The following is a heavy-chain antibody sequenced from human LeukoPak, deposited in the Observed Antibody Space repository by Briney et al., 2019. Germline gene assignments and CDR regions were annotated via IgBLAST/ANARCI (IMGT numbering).Heavy chain of an antibody. Sequence: GASVKVSCKASGYTFTGYYMHWVRQAPGQGLAWMGWINPNSGGTNYAQKFQGRVTMTRDTSISTAYMELSRLRSDDTAVYYCATHSLGYCSGGSCYRHYNWFDPWGQGTLVTVSS. CDR1: GYTFTGYY. V-gene: IGHV1-2*02. CDR2: INPNSGGT. CDR3: ATHSLGYCSGGSCYRHYNWFDP. J-gene: IGHJ5*02. D-gene: IGHD2-15*01.